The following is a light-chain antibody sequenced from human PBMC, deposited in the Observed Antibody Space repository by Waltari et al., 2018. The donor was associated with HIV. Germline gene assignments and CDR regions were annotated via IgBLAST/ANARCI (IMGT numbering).Light chain of an antibody. V-gene: IGKV2-28*01. CDR1: QSLMYNNGYDYYNY. CDR3: MQALQTHRT. J-gene: IGKJ2*01. Sequence: DIVMTQSPLSLSVTPGEPASISCRSSQSLMYNNGYDYYNYLEWYLQKPGQSPQLLIYLGSNRASGVPDRFSGSGSGTDFTLKISRVEAEDVGIYYCMQALQTHRTFGQGTKLDIK. CDR2: LGS.